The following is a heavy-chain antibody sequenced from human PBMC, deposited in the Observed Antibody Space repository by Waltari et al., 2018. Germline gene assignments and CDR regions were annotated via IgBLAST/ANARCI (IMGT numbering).Heavy chain of an antibody. CDR2: IWYDGSNE. V-gene: IGHV3-33*01. CDR3: ARDPHCSSTSCYGGDGFDY. Sequence: QVQLVESGGGVVQPGRSLRLSCAASGFTFSSYGMHWVRQAPGKGLEWVAVIWYDGSNEYYADSVKCPVTISIDNSKNTLYLQMNRLRAEDTAGYYCARDPHCSSTSCYGGDGFDYWGQRTLATVSS. CDR1: GFTFSSYG. J-gene: IGHJ4*02. D-gene: IGHD2-2*01.